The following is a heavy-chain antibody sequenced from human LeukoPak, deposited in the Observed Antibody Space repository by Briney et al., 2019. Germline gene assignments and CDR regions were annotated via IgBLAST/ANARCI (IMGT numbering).Heavy chain of an antibody. J-gene: IGHJ4*02. CDR3: AKFHSGAQVDFDY. D-gene: IGHD6-19*01. CDR1: GFTFSSYG. V-gene: IGHV3-30*18. Sequence: PGGSLRLSCAASGFTFSSYGMHWVRQAPGKGLEWVAVISYDGSNKYYADSVKGRFTISRDNSKNTLYLQMNSLRAEDTAVYYCAKFHSGAQVDFDYWGQGTLVTVSS. CDR2: ISYDGSNK.